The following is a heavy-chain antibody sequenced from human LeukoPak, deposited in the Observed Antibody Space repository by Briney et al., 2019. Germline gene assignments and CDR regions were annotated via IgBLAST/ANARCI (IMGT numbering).Heavy chain of an antibody. CDR1: GFTFSNYS. CDR2: INNSSSTI. V-gene: IGHV3-48*01. J-gene: IGHJ1*01. CDR3: ARGVPAAIGCFQH. Sequence: PGGSLRLSCAASGFTFSNYSMNWVRQAPGKGLEWRSYINNSSSTIYYADSVKGRFTISRDNAKNSLYLQMNSLKAEDTAVYYCARGVPAAIGCFQHWGQGTLVTVSS. D-gene: IGHD2-2*02.